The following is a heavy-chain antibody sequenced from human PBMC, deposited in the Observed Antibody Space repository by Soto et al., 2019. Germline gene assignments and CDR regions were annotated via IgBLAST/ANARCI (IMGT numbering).Heavy chain of an antibody. V-gene: IGHV3-30-3*01. CDR2: ISYDGSNK. CDR1: GFTFSIYA. Sequence: RGSLVLCCASSGFTFSIYAMAWVRQAPGKGLDWVAVISYDGSNKYYGDSVKGRFTISRDNSKNTLYLQMNSLRAEDTAVYYCPRDCKYQPPSYGMDVWGHGTTVTVSS. J-gene: IGHJ6*01. CDR3: PRDCKYQPPSYGMDV. D-gene: IGHD2-2*01.